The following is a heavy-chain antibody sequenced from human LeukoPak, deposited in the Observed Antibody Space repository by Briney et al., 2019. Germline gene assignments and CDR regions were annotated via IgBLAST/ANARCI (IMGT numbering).Heavy chain of an antibody. V-gene: IGHV4-38-2*01. Sequence: PSETLSLTCAVSGYSISSGYYWGWIRQPPGKGLEWIGGIYHSGSTYYNPSLKSRVTISVDTSKNQFSLKLSSVTAADTAVYYCAGLGEAYWGQGTLVTVSS. CDR1: GYSISSGYY. CDR2: IYHSGST. CDR3: AGLGEAY. J-gene: IGHJ4*02. D-gene: IGHD3-10*01.